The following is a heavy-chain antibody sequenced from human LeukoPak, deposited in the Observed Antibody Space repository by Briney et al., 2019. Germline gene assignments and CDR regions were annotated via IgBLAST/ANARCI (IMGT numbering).Heavy chain of an antibody. CDR3: VRDRLQFLEWLAY. CDR1: GFTFTDYA. J-gene: IGHJ4*02. Sequence: PGRSLRLSCVVSGFTFTDYAMHWVRQTPGKGLEWVAVISYDGSNKYYPDSVKGRFTTSRDNSNNTLSLQMNSLRAEDTAVYHCVRDRLQFLEWLAYWGQGTLVTVSS. V-gene: IGHV3-30-3*01. CDR2: ISYDGSNK. D-gene: IGHD3-3*01.